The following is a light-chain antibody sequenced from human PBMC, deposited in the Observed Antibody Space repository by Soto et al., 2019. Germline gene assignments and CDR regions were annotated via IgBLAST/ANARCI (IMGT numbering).Light chain of an antibody. Sequence: EVAMTQSPATLSVSPGERVTLSCRASQSVSSNLAWYQQKPGQAPRLLIYGASTRATGIPARFSGGGSGTEFNLTIRSLQSEDFAVYYCQQYNNWPRTFGQGNKV. CDR2: GAS. CDR3: QQYNNWPRT. V-gene: IGKV3-15*01. CDR1: QSVSSN. J-gene: IGKJ1*01.